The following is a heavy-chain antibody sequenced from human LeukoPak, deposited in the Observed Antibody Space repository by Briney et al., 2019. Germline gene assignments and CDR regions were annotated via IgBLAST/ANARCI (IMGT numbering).Heavy chain of an antibody. CDR3: ARVMVGATSYFDY. D-gene: IGHD1-26*01. CDR2: IYYSGST. V-gene: IGHV4-30-4*01. CDR1: GGSISSGDYY. Sequence: SQTLSLACTVSGGSISSGDYYWSWIRQPPREGLEWIGYIYYSGSTYYNPSLKSRVTISVDTSKNQFSLKLSSVTAADTAVYYCARVMVGATSYFDYWGQGTLVTVSS. J-gene: IGHJ4*02.